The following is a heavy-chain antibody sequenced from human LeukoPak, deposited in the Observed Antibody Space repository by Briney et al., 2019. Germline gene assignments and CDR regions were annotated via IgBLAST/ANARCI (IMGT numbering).Heavy chain of an antibody. V-gene: IGHV3-30*02. D-gene: IGHD5-12*01. J-gene: IGHJ6*03. Sequence: TGGSLRLSCAASGFTFSSYGTHWVRQAPAKGLEWVAFIRYDGSNKYYADSAKGRFTISRDNSKNTLYLQMNSLRAEDTAVYYCAKDIVATIGVNYYMDVWGKGTTVTISS. CDR2: IRYDGSNK. CDR1: GFTFSSYG. CDR3: AKDIVATIGVNYYMDV.